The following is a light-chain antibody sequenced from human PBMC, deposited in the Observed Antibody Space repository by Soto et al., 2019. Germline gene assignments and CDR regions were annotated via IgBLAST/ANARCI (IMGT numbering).Light chain of an antibody. Sequence: EIVMTQSPATLSVSPGERATLSCRASQSVSSNLAWYQQKPGQAPRLLIYGASTRATGIPARFSGSGSGTEFTLTISRLQSEEFAVYYCQQYNNWWTFGQGTKVEIK. CDR3: QQYNNWWT. J-gene: IGKJ1*01. CDR1: QSVSSN. V-gene: IGKV3-15*01. CDR2: GAS.